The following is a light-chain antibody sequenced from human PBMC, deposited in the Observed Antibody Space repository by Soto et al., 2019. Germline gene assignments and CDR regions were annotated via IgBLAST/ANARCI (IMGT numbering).Light chain of an antibody. CDR2: RNN. CDR3: AAWDDSLSGPLYV. CDR1: SSNIGSNY. Sequence: QSVLTQPPSASGTSGQRVTISCSGSSSNIGSNYVYWYQQLPGTAPKLLIYRNNQRPSGVPDRFSGSKSGTSASLAISGLRSEDEADYYCAAWDDSLSGPLYVFGTGTKLTVL. J-gene: IGLJ1*01. V-gene: IGLV1-47*01.